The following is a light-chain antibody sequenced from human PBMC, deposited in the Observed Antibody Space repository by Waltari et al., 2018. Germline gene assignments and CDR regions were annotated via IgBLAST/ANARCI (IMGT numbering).Light chain of an antibody. Sequence: DIVMTQSPDSLAVSLGERATINCKSSQSVLYSSNNKNYLAWYQQKPGQPPKLLIYWASTPESGVPDRFSGSGSGTDFTLTISSLQAEDVAVYYCQQYLSTPRTFGQGTKVEIK. V-gene: IGKV4-1*01. CDR1: QSVLYSSNNKNY. CDR2: WAS. J-gene: IGKJ1*01. CDR3: QQYLSTPRT.